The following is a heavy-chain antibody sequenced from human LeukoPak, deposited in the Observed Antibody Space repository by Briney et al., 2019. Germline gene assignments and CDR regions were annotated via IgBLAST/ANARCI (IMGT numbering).Heavy chain of an antibody. Sequence: ASVKVSCKASGYTFTIYYMHWVRQAPGQGLEWMGRIIPILGIANYAQKFQGRVTITADKSTSTAYMELSSLRSEDTAVYYCASYYYDSSGYYSDAFDIWGQGTMVTVSS. D-gene: IGHD3-22*01. V-gene: IGHV1-69*02. J-gene: IGHJ3*02. CDR3: ASYYYDSSGYYSDAFDI. CDR2: IIPILGIA. CDR1: GYTFTIYY.